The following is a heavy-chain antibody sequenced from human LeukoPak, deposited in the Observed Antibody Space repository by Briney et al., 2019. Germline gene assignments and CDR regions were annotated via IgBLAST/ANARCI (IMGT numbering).Heavy chain of an antibody. V-gene: IGHV3-9*01. CDR3: AKDITGYYGSGSYPDY. J-gene: IGHJ4*02. D-gene: IGHD3-10*01. Sequence: GGSLRLSCAASGFTFDDYAMHWVRQAPGKGLEWVSGISWNSGSIGYADSVKGRFTISRANAKNSLYLQMNSLRAEDTALYYCAKDITGYYGSGSYPDYWGQGTLVTVSS. CDR2: ISWNSGSI. CDR1: GFTFDDYA.